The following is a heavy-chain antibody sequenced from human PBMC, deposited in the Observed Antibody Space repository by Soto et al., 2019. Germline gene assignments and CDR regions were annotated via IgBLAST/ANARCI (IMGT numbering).Heavy chain of an antibody. CDR1: GGTFSSYA. D-gene: IGHD3-22*01. J-gene: IGHJ4*02. CDR3: AKDYYDSSGPRGFDY. Sequence: GASVKVSCKASGGTFSSYAISWVRQAPGQGLEWMGGIIPIFGTANYAQKFQGRVTITADESTSTAYMELSSLRAEDTAVYYCAKDYYDSSGPRGFDYWGQGTLVTVSS. V-gene: IGHV1-69*13. CDR2: IIPIFGTA.